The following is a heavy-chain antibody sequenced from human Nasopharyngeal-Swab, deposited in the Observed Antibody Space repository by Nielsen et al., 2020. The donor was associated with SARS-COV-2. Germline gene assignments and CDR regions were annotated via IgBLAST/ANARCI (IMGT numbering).Heavy chain of an antibody. Sequence: ASVKVSCKASGYTFTSYYMHWVRQAPGQGLEWMGIINPSGGSTSYAQKFQGRVTMTRDTSTSTVYMELSSLRSGDTAVYYCARFSPPLYCNSPTCLATWFDPWGQGTLVTVSS. D-gene: IGHD2-2*01. J-gene: IGHJ5*02. CDR1: GYTFTSYY. CDR3: ARFSPPLYCNSPTCLATWFDP. CDR2: INPSGGST. V-gene: IGHV1-46*01.